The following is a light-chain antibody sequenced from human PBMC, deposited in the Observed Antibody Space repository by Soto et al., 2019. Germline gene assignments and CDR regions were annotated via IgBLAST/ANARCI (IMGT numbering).Light chain of an antibody. CDR3: SSYTSSSIFYV. Sequence: LTQPASVSGSPGQWITLSCTGTSSDVGGYNYVSWYQQHPGKAPKLMIYEVSNRPSGVSNRFSGSKSGNTASLTISGLQAEDEADYYCSSYTSSSIFYVFGTGTKVTVL. CDR2: EVS. V-gene: IGLV2-14*01. J-gene: IGLJ1*01. CDR1: SSDVGGYNY.